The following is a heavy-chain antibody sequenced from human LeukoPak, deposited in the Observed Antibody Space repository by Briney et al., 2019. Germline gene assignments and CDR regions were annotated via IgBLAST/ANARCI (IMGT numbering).Heavy chain of an antibody. CDR2: VRYDGSNN. CDR3: AKEASMATNYGMDV. D-gene: IGHD5-12*01. CDR1: GFTFSIYG. Sequence: GGSLSLSCAASGFTFSIYGMHWVRQAPGKGLEWVAFVRYDGSNNFYADSVKGRFTSSRDNSKNTLYLQMNSLRAEDTAVYYCAKEASMATNYGMDVWGQGTMVTVSS. J-gene: IGHJ6*02. V-gene: IGHV3-30*02.